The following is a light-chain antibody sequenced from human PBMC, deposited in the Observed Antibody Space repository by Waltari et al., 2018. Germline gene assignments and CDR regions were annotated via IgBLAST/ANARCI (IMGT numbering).Light chain of an antibody. CDR2: GAS. CDR1: QSVSSN. CDR3: QQYNNWPPWT. Sequence: EIVLTQSPATLSVSPGEGATLSCRASQSVSSNLAWYQQKPGQAPRLLIYGASSRATGISDRFSGSGSGTEFTLTISSLRSEDFAVYYCQQYNNWPPWTLGQGTKVDIK. J-gene: IGKJ1*01. V-gene: IGKV3-15*01.